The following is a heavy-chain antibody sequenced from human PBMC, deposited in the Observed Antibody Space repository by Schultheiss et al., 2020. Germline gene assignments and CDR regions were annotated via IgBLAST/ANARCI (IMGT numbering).Heavy chain of an antibody. Sequence: ASVKVSCKASGYTLISCGVNWVRQAPGQGLEWMGWISPYNGNTKYAQKLQGRVTMTTDTSTSTAYMELRSLRSDDTAVYYCARDVAGGDYWGQGTLVTVSS. D-gene: IGHD6-19*01. CDR1: GYTLISCG. J-gene: IGHJ4*02. CDR2: ISPYNGNT. CDR3: ARDVAGGDY. V-gene: IGHV1-18*01.